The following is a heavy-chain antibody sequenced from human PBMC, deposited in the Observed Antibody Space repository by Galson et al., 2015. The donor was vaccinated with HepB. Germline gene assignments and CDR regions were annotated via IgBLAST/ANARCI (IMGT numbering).Heavy chain of an antibody. V-gene: IGHV1-69*02. CDR1: GGTFNSQT. D-gene: IGHD2-2*01. CDR2: IIPIIDIP. CDR3: ARADMGVVAGGVLGGEYFQH. J-gene: IGHJ1*01. Sequence: SVKVSCKASGGTFNSQTISWVRQAPGHGLEWMGRIIPIIDIPKYAQKFQGRVTITADKSTSTAYMELSGLRSEDTAVYYCARADMGVVAGGVLGGEYFQHWGQGTLVTVSS.